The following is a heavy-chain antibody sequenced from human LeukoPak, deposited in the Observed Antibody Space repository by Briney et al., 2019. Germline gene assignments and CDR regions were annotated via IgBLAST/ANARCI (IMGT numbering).Heavy chain of an antibody. V-gene: IGHV1-2*04. Sequence: ASVKVSCKASGYIFTGYYMHWVRQAPGQGLEWMGWINPNSGGTNYAQKFQGWVTMTRDTSISTAYMELSRLRSDDTAVYYCAREVYCSGGSCYSNWFDPWGQGTLVTVSS. CDR3: AREVYCSGGSCYSNWFDP. J-gene: IGHJ5*02. CDR1: GYIFTGYY. D-gene: IGHD2-15*01. CDR2: INPNSGGT.